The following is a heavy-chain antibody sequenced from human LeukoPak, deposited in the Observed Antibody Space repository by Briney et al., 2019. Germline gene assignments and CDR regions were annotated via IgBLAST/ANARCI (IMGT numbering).Heavy chain of an antibody. CDR1: GFTFSSYW. CDR3: ARWTDWYFDL. V-gene: IGHV3-7*01. J-gene: IGHJ2*01. CDR2: IKEDGTDK. Sequence: GGSLRLSCAASGFTFSSYWMSWVRQAPGKGLEWVANIKEDGTDKNYADSVKGRFTISRDNAKNLLYLQMNSLRAEDTAVYYCARWTDWYFDLWGRGTLVTVSS. D-gene: IGHD3/OR15-3a*01.